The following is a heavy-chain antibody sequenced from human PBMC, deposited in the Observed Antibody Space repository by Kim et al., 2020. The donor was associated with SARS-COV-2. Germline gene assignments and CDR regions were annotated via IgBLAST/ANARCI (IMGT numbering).Heavy chain of an antibody. D-gene: IGHD3-16*02. Sequence: GGSLRLSCAASGFTFSSYAMHWVRQAPGKGLEWVAVIWYDGSNKYYADSVKGRFTISRDNSKNTLYLQMNSLRAEDTAVYYCAKDRNDYVWGSYRPKRAFDIWGQGTMVTVSS. V-gene: IGHV3-33*06. CDR1: GFTFSSYA. CDR2: IWYDGSNK. J-gene: IGHJ3*02. CDR3: AKDRNDYVWGSYRPKRAFDI.